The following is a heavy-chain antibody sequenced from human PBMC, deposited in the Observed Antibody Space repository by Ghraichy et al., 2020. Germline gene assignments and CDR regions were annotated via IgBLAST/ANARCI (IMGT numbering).Heavy chain of an antibody. CDR2: INHSGST. Sequence: SETLSLTCAVYGGSFSGYYWSWIRQPPGKGLEWIGEINHSGSTNYNPSLKSRVTISVDTSKNQFSLKLSSVTAADTAVYYCARGRGYCTNGVCYQTPRVPFDYWGQGTLVTVSS. D-gene: IGHD2-8*01. CDR1: GGSFSGYY. J-gene: IGHJ4*02. V-gene: IGHV4-34*01. CDR3: ARGRGYCTNGVCYQTPRVPFDY.